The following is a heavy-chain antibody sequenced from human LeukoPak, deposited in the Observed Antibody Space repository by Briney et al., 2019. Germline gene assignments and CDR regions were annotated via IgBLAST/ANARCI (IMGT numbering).Heavy chain of an antibody. Sequence: GGSLRLSCAASGFTFSNAWMSWVRQAPGKGLVWVSRINSDGSSTDYADSVKGRFTISRDNAKNTLYLQMHSLRAEDTAVYYCARDFHGDHDSWGQGTLVTVSS. CDR3: ARDFHGDHDS. J-gene: IGHJ4*02. D-gene: IGHD4-17*01. V-gene: IGHV3-74*01. CDR1: GFTFSNAW. CDR2: INSDGSST.